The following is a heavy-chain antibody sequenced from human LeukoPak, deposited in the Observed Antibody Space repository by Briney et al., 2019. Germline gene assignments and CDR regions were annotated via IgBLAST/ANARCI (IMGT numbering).Heavy chain of an antibody. CDR1: GGSISSYY. Sequence: PETLSLTCTVAGGSISSYYWSWIRQPPGKGLEWIGYIYYSGSTNYNPALKSRVTISVDTSKNQFSLKLGSVTAADTAVYYCARDGMTNPWYFDLWGRGTLVTVSS. CDR3: ARDGMTNPWYFDL. J-gene: IGHJ2*01. CDR2: IYYSGST. V-gene: IGHV4-59*01. D-gene: IGHD4-11*01.